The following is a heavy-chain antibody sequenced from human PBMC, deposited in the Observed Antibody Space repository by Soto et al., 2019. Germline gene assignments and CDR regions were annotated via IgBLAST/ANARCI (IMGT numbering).Heavy chain of an antibody. V-gene: IGHV3-11*01. CDR1: GFTFSDYY. J-gene: IGHJ6*02. D-gene: IGHD6-6*01. CDR2: ISSSGSTI. CDR3: ARLAVRLSYSGIDF. Sequence: QVQLVESGGGLVKPGGSLRLSCAASGFTFSDYYMSWIRQAPGKGLEWVSYISSSGSTIYYADSVKGRFTISRDNSKNTVYLEMNSLRGEDTAVYFCARLAVRLSYSGIDFWGQGATVTVSS.